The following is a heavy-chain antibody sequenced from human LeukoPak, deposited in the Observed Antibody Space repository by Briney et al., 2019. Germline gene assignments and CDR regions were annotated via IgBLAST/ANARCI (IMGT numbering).Heavy chain of an antibody. D-gene: IGHD3-3*01. V-gene: IGHV3-7*01. Sequence: PGGALRLSCAASGFTLSGYWMSSVRQAPGKGLEWVANIKQDGSEKYYVDSVKGRFTISRDNAKNSLYLQMNSLRAEDTAVYYCARDFVSPTPGYDFWCGSPRATRYFDYWGQRTLVTVSS. J-gene: IGHJ4*02. CDR1: GFTLSGYW. CDR3: ARDFVSPTPGYDFWCGSPRATRYFDY. CDR2: IKQDGSEK.